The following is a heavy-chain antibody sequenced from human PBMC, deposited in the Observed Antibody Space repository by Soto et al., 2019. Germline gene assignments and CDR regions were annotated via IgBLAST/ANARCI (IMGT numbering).Heavy chain of an antibody. D-gene: IGHD6-13*01. V-gene: IGHV3-33*01. CDR3: ARDGSNKPGFYYGMDV. CDR2: IWSDGSNK. CDR1: GFTFSING. J-gene: IGHJ6*02. Sequence: PGGSLRLSCTASGFTFSINGMHWVRHAPGKGLEWVAVIWSDGSNKYYADSVKGRFTIFRDNSKSTLYLQMNGLRAEDTAVYYCARDGSNKPGFYYGMDVWGQGTTVTVSS.